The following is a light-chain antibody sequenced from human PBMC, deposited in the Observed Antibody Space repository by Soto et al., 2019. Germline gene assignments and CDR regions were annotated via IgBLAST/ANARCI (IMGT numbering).Light chain of an antibody. CDR3: CSYAGSYTFV. V-gene: IGLV2-11*01. J-gene: IGLJ1*01. CDR2: DVT. Sequence: QSLLTQPGSVCGSPGQSFTISCTGTSSDVGVYNYVSWYQQHPGKAPKLMIYDVTKRPSGVPDRFSGSKSANTASLTISGLQAEDEADYYCCSYAGSYTFVFGTGTKVTVL. CDR1: SSDVGVYNY.